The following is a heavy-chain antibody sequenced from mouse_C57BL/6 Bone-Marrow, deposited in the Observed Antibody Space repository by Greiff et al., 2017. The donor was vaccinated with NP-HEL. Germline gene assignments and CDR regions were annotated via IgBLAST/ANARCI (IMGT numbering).Heavy chain of an antibody. CDR2: INYDGSST. J-gene: IGHJ1*03. V-gene: IGHV5-16*01. CDR3: ARAYYYGSSSWYFDV. D-gene: IGHD1-1*01. CDR1: GFTFSDYY. Sequence: EVQLVESEGGLVQPGSSMKLSCTASGFTFSDYYMAWVRQVPEKGLEWVANINYDGSSTYYLDSLKSRFIISRDNAKNILYLQMSSLKSEDTATYYCARAYYYGSSSWYFDVWGTGTTVTVSS.